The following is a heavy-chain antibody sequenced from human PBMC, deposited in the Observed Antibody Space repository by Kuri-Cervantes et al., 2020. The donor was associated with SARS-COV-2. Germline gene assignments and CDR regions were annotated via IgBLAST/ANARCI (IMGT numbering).Heavy chain of an antibody. J-gene: IGHJ4*01. D-gene: IGHD3-22*01. CDR2: IYPVDSDT. V-gene: IGHV5-51*04. CDR3: QRTYYYDSSGYYYAKF. Sequence: GEALKISWKGSGYSFTSYWIGWVRQMPGKGLEWMGIIYPVDSDTSYIPSFHGQVTISASKPISTAYLPWSSLNVSDTAMYYCQRTYYYDSSGYYYAKFWGQGTQVTVSS. CDR1: GYSFTSYW.